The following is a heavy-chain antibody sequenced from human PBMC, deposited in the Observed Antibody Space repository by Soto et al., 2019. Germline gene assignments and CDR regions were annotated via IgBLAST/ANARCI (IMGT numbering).Heavy chain of an antibody. J-gene: IGHJ6*02. CDR3: AGGDKYYALGV. Sequence: GGSLRLSCTASGSTFSNYIMHWVRQAPGKGLDWVAFISYDGSNKDYADSVEGRFTISRDNSKSTLYLQLSSLRPEDTAVYYCAGGDKYYALGVWGRGTTVTVSS. CDR1: GSTFSNYI. V-gene: IGHV3-30-3*01. D-gene: IGHD2-15*01. CDR2: ISYDGSNK.